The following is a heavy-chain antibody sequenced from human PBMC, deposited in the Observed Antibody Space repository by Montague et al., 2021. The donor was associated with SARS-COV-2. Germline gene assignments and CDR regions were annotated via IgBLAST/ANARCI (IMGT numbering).Heavy chain of an antibody. Sequence: SLRLSCAASRFVLSSYEIHWVRQAPGKGLEWISYISNTGGTIYYADSVKGRLTVSRDNARNSAYLQMNSLRVDDTALYYCAREPDISTEGGYNYGLDAWGQGTLVTVSS. CDR2: ISNTGGTI. J-gene: IGHJ4*03. D-gene: IGHD5-24*01. V-gene: IGHV3-48*03. CDR1: RFVLSSYE. CDR3: AREPDISTEGGYNYGLDA.